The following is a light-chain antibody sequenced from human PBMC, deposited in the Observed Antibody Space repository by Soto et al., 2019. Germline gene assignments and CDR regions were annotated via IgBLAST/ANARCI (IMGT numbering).Light chain of an antibody. J-gene: IGKJ4*01. CDR1: QDISKY. V-gene: IGKV1-33*01. CDR2: TAS. Sequence: DIQMTQSPSYLPASVGDRVTISCQASQDISKYVNWYQQKPGKAPKLLIYTASNLETGVPSRVSGSGSGTQFPFTIRSLQPENIATYYRQRHLSLLTFGGGTNVDIK. CDR3: QRHLSLLT.